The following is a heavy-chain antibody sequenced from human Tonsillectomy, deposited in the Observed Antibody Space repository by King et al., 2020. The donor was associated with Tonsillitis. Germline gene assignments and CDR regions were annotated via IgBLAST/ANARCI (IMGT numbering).Heavy chain of an antibody. Sequence: VQLVESGGGLVQPGGSLRLSCAASGFTFSSYSMNWVRQAPGKGLEWVSYISSSSSTIYYADSVKGRFTISRDNAKNSLYLQMNSLRDEDTAVYYCARDWKYDSSGYPLNRGTFDYWGQGTLVTVSS. D-gene: IGHD3-22*01. CDR1: GFTFSSYS. CDR2: ISSSSSTI. V-gene: IGHV3-48*02. J-gene: IGHJ4*02. CDR3: ARDWKYDSSGYPLNRGTFDY.